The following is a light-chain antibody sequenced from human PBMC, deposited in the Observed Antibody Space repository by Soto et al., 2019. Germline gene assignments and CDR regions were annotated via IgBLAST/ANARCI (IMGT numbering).Light chain of an antibody. CDR2: AAS. CDR3: QQSYSTPIT. CDR1: QDISNY. V-gene: IGKV1-39*01. J-gene: IGKJ5*01. Sequence: DIRMTQSPSSLSASVGDRVTITCQASQDISNYLNWYQQKPGKAPKLLIYAASSLQSGVPSRFSGSGSGTDFTLTISSLQPEDFATYYCQQSYSTPITFGQGTRLEIK.